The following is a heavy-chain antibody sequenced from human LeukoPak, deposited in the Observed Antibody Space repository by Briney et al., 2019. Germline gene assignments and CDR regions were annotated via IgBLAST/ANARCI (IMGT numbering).Heavy chain of an antibody. CDR1: GGSFSGYY. CDR2: INHSGST. Sequence: SETLSLTCAVYGGSFSGYYWSWIRQPPGKGLEWIGEINHSGSTNYNPSLKSRVTISADTSKNQFSLKLSSVTAADTAVYYCARGPPYPYYYYGMDVWGQGTTVTVSS. V-gene: IGHV4-34*01. CDR3: ARGPPYPYYYYGMDV. J-gene: IGHJ6*02.